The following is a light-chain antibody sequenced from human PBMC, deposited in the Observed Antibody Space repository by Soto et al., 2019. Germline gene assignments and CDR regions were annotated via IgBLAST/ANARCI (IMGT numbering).Light chain of an antibody. J-gene: IGKJ1*01. Sequence: DIQMTQSPSSLSASVGDRVTITCRTGQNIYTYLNWYQQKPGKAPELLIHSASVLQNGVPSRFGGRGSGTVFTLTISGPHPDDSGTYFCQHGYSIAWTFGQGTKVDLK. CDR3: QHGYSIAWT. CDR2: SAS. V-gene: IGKV1-39*01. CDR1: QNIYTY.